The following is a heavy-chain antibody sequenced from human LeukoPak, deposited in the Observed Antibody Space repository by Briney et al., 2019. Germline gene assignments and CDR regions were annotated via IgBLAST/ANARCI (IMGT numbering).Heavy chain of an antibody. CDR2: IVVGSGNT. CDR3: AADPRTAGEGYYYYGMDV. CDR1: GFTFTSSA. J-gene: IGHJ6*02. Sequence: TSERLSCKASGFTFTSSAMQWVRQARGQRLEWIGWIVVGSGNTNYAQKFQERVTITRDMSTSTAYMELSSLRSEDTAVYYCAADPRTAGEGYYYYGMDVWGQGTTVSVSS. V-gene: IGHV1-58*02. D-gene: IGHD6-13*01.